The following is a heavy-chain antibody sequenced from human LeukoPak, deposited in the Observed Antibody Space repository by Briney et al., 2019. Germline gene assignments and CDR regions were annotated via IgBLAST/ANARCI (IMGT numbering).Heavy chain of an antibody. Sequence: SETLSLTCTVSGGSISSHYWSWIRQPPGKGLEWIGYIYYSGSTNYNPSLKSRVTISVDTSKNQFSLKLSSVTAADTAVYYCATSPDSSGYYPLYFDYWGQGTLVTVSS. D-gene: IGHD3-22*01. V-gene: IGHV4-59*11. J-gene: IGHJ4*02. CDR2: IYYSGST. CDR1: GGSISSHY. CDR3: ATSPDSSGYYPLYFDY.